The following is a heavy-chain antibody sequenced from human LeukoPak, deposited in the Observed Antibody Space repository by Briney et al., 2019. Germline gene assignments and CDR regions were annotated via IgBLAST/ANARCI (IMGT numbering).Heavy chain of an antibody. CDR2: IFPSGGEI. D-gene: IGHD3-22*01. J-gene: IGHJ4*02. CDR1: GFTFSTFA. CDR3: ARNFGGGDRSGPFY. Sequence: PGGSLRLSCAASGFTFSTFAMIWVRQPPGKGLEWVSSIFPSGGEIHYADSVRGRFTISRDNSKSTLSLQMNSLRAEDTAFYYCARNFGGGDRSGPFYWGQGTLVTVSS. V-gene: IGHV3-23*01.